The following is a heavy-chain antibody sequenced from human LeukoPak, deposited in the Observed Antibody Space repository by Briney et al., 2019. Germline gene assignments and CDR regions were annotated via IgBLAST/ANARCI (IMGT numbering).Heavy chain of an antibody. CDR2: IYSGGST. V-gene: IGHV3-66*02. J-gene: IGHJ4*02. CDR3: ASKTTVTLRVPFDY. CDR1: GFTVRSNY. Sequence: QPGGSLRLSCAASGFTVRSNYMSWVRQAPGKGLEWVSVIYSGGSTYYADSVKGRFTISRDNSKNTLYLQMNSLRAEDTAVYYCASKTTVTLRVPFDYWGQGTLVTVSS. D-gene: IGHD4-17*01.